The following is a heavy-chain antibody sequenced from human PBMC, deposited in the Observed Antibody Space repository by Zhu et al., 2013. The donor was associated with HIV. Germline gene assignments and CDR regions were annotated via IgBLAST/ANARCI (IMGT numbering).Heavy chain of an antibody. D-gene: IGHD2-15*01. CDR1: GYTFTGYY. Sequence: QVQLVQSGAEVKKPGASVKVSCKASGYTFTGYYIHWVRQTPGQGLEWMGWINPNSGGTNYAQRFQGRVTMTRDTSISTAYMELSRLRSDDTAVYYCAVGYCSGGSCYTSYFDYWGQGTLVTVSS. J-gene: IGHJ4*02. CDR3: AVGYCSGGSCYTSYFDY. CDR2: INPNSGGT. V-gene: IGHV1-2*02.